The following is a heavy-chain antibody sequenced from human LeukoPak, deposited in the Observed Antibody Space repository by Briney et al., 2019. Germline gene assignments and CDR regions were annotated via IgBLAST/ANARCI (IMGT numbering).Heavy chain of an antibody. CDR3: ARDHYDPNAFDI. J-gene: IGHJ3*02. CDR1: GGSISSYY. Sequence: SETLSLTCTVSGGSISSYYWSWIRQPPGKGLEWIGYIYYSGSTNYNPSLKSRVTISVDTSKNQFSLKLSSVTAADTAVYYCARDHYDPNAFDIWGQGTMVTVSS. V-gene: IGHV4-59*01. CDR2: IYYSGST. D-gene: IGHD3-3*01.